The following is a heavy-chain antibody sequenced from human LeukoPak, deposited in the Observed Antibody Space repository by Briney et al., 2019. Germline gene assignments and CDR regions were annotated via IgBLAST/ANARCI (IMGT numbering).Heavy chain of an antibody. J-gene: IGHJ4*02. D-gene: IGHD3-22*01. Sequence: XSXFTFXXXXMSXXXXXPXXXXXXXXXXKQDGSEKYYVDSVKGRFTISRDNAKNSLYLQMNSLRAEDTAVYYCARDYYDSSGYYSLFDYWGQGTLVTVSS. V-gene: IGHV3-7*01. CDR3: ARDYYDSSGYYSLFDY. CDR2: XKQDGSEK. CDR1: XFTFXXXX.